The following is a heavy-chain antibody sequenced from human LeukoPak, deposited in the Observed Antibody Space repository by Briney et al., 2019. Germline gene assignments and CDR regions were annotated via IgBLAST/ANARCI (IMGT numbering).Heavy chain of an antibody. CDR1: GGSISSSSYY. V-gene: IGHV4-39*01. CDR3: ARRLRGSGSHYFDY. D-gene: IGHD3-10*01. J-gene: IGHJ4*02. CDR2: IYYSGST. Sequence: SETLSLTCTVSGGSISSSSYYWGWIRQPPGKGLEWIGSIYYSGSTYYNPSLKSRVTISVDTSKNQFSLKLSSVTAADTAVYYCARRLRGSGSHYFDYWGQGTLVTVSS.